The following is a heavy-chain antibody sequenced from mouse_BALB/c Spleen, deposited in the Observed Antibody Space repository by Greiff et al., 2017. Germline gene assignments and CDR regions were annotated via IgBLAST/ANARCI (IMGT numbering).Heavy chain of an antibody. V-gene: IGHV14-4*02. CDR1: GFNIKDYY. CDR3: NAGTTVVAPY. Sequence: EVQLQQSGAELVRSGASVKLSCTASGFNIKDYYMHWVKQRPEQGLEWIGWIDPENGDTEYAPKFQGKATMTADTSSNTAYLQLSSLTSEDTAVYYCNAGTTVVAPYWGQGTTLTVSS. CDR2: IDPENGDT. J-gene: IGHJ2*01. D-gene: IGHD1-1*01.